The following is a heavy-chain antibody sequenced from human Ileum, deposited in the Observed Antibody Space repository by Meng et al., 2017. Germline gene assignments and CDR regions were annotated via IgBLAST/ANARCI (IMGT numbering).Heavy chain of an antibody. CDR3: AASLDGNRFDP. Sequence: VQLQESGPGLVKSSQTLSLTCTVSGGSIISGDYYWSWIRQPPGKGLEWIGYIFDTGPPSYSPPLRSRLSISMDTSKNQFSLRLTSVSAADTAVYYCAASLDGNRFDPWGQGTLVTVSS. V-gene: IGHV4-30-4*01. D-gene: IGHD1-26*01. CDR1: GGSIISGDYY. CDR2: IFDTGPP. J-gene: IGHJ5*02.